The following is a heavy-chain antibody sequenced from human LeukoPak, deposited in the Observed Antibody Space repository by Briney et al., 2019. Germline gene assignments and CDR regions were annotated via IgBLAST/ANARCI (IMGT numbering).Heavy chain of an antibody. CDR3: ARVGGGSGDDY. CDR1: GFTLSSYE. V-gene: IGHV3-48*03. J-gene: IGHJ4*02. D-gene: IGHD3-10*01. CDR2: ISRTGNSI. Sequence: GGSLRLSCAASGFTLSSYEMNWVRLAPGKGLEWISYISRTGNSIYYADSVKGRFTISRDSAKNSLYLQMNSLRAEDTAVYYCARVGGGSGDDYWGQGTLVTVSS.